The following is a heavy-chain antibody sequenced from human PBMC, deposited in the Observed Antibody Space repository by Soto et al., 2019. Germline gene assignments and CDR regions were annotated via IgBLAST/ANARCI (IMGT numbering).Heavy chain of an antibody. CDR2: IIPIFGTA. CDR1: GGTFSSYA. D-gene: IGHD3-22*01. J-gene: IGHJ3*02. V-gene: IGHV1-69*06. CDR3: ARDGGYYDSSGQDAFDI. Sequence: GASVKVSCKASGGTFSSYAISWVRQAPGQGLEWMGGIIPIFGTANYAQKFQGRVTITADKSTSTAYMELSSLRSEDTAVYYCARDGGYYDSSGQDAFDIWGQGTMVTVSS.